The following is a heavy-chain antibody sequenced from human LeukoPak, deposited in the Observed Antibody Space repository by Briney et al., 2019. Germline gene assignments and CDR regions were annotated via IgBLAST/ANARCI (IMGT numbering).Heavy chain of an antibody. CDR3: ARLAAGSDYFDY. J-gene: IGHJ4*02. V-gene: IGHV3-7*04. CDR2: IKPDGSEK. Sequence: GGSLRLSCAASGFPFSRYWMSRVRQAPGKGLEWVANIKPDGSEKHYVDSVKGRFTFSRDNAKNSLYLQMNGLRAEDMAVYYCARLAAGSDYFDYWGQGTLVTVSS. D-gene: IGHD6-13*01. CDR1: GFPFSRYW.